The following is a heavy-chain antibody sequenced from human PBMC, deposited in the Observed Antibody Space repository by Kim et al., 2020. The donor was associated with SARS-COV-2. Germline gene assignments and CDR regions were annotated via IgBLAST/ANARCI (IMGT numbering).Heavy chain of an antibody. V-gene: IGHV3-23*01. CDR3: ARGGLTSGFDY. Sequence: HYAGAVMGRFTSSSDSSRNTVFLQMNSLRTDDTAIYYCARGGLTSGFDYWGQGTLVTVSS. J-gene: IGHJ4*02. D-gene: IGHD3-3*01.